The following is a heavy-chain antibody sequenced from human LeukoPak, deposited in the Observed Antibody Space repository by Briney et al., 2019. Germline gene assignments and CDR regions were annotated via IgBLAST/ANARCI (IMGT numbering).Heavy chain of an antibody. Sequence: GGSLRLSCAASGFTISSYGMHWVRQAPGKGLEWVAFIRYDGSNKYYADSGKGRFTTYRDNSKDTLYLQMNSLRAEDTAVYYCAKSGVTPFDYWGQGTLVTVSS. CDR1: GFTISSYG. CDR2: IRYDGSNK. J-gene: IGHJ4*02. CDR3: AKSGVTPFDY. V-gene: IGHV3-30*02. D-gene: IGHD3-10*01.